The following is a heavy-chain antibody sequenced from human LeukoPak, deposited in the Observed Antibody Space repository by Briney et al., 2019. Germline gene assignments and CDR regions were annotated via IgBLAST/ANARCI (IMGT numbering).Heavy chain of an antibody. CDR2: IIPIFGIA. CDR3: ARGGSSLTTVTIDAFDI. V-gene: IGHV1-69*04. D-gene: IGHD4-17*01. J-gene: IGHJ3*02. Sequence: SVKVSCKASRGTFSSYAISWVRQAPGQGLEWMGRIIPIFGIANYAQKFQGRVTITADKSTSTAYMELSSLRSEDTAVYYCARGGSSLTTVTIDAFDIWGQGTMVTVSS. CDR1: RGTFSSYA.